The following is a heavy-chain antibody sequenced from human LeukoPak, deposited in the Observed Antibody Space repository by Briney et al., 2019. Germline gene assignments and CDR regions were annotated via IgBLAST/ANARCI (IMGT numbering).Heavy chain of an antibody. J-gene: IGHJ3*02. V-gene: IGHV1-3*01. D-gene: IGHD5-18*01. CDR2: INAGNGNT. Sequence: ASVKVSCKASGYTFTSYAMHWVRQAPGQRLEWMGWINAGNGNTKYSQKFQGRVTITRDTSASTAYMELSSLRSEDTAVYYCARNMGCSYGPPDAFDIWGQGTMVTVSS. CDR1: GYTFTSYA. CDR3: ARNMGCSYGPPDAFDI.